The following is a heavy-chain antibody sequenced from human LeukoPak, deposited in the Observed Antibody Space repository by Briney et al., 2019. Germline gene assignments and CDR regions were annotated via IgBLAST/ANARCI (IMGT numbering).Heavy chain of an antibody. CDR3: ARYSYGVLDY. CDR1: GHTFTSSD. CDR2: MNPNSGNT. V-gene: IGHV1-8*01. Sequence: ASVKFSCTASGHTFTSSDIKWVRQATGQGLEWMGWMNPNSGNTGYAQKFQGRVTMTRNTSISTAYMELSSLRSEDSAVDYCARYSYGVLDYWGQGTLVTVSS. D-gene: IGHD5-18*01. J-gene: IGHJ4*02.